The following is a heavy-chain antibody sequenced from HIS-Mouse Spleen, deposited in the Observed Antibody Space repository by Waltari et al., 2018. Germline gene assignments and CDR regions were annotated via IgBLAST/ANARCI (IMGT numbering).Heavy chain of an antibody. J-gene: IGHJ4*02. CDR1: GGSFGGYY. V-gene: IGHV4-34*01. CDR3: ARGRKRHSSSWYGDY. Sequence: QVQLQQWGAGLLKPSETLSLTCAVYGGSFGGYYWSWIRQPPGKGLEWIGEINHSGSTNYNPSLKSRVTISVDTSKNQFSLKLSSVTAADTAVYYCARGRKRHSSSWYGDYWGQGTLVTVSS. D-gene: IGHD6-13*01. CDR2: INHSGST.